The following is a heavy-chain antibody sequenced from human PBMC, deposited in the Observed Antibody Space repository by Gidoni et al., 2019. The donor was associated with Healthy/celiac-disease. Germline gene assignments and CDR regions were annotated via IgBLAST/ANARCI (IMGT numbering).Heavy chain of an antibody. V-gene: IGHV4-39*01. CDR1: GCSISSSSYY. Sequence: QLQLQESGPGLVKPSETLSLTCTVSGCSISSSSYYWGWIRQPPGKGLEWIESIYYSGSTYYNPSLKSRVTISVDTSKNQFSLKLSSVTAADTAVYYCARNYYDFWSGYYYAFDIWGQGTMVTVSS. J-gene: IGHJ3*02. CDR3: ARNYYDFWSGYYYAFDI. D-gene: IGHD3-3*01. CDR2: IYYSGST.